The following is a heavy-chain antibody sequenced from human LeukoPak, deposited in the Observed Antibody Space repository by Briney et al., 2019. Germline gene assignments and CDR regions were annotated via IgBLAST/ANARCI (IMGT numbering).Heavy chain of an antibody. CDR2: IYYSGST. D-gene: IGHD6-6*01. CDR3: ARNWYSSSSGRWFDP. V-gene: IGHV4-39*07. J-gene: IGHJ5*02. CDR1: GGSISSSSYY. Sequence: SETLSLTCTVSGGSISSSSYYWGWIRQPPGKGREWIGSIYYSGSTYYHPSLKSRVTISVDTSKNQFSLKLSSVTAADTAVYYCARNWYSSSSGRWFDPWGQGTLVTVSS.